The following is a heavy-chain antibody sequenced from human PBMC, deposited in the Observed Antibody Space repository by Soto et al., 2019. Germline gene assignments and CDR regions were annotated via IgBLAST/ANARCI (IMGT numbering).Heavy chain of an antibody. CDR3: ARHRGGVIVSNYWFFDL. CDR2: IYYSGNT. J-gene: IGHJ2*01. Sequence: QVQLQESGPGLVKPSETLSLTCTVSGGSINSYYWSWIRQPPGKGLEWLGYIYYSGNTNYNPSLMSRVTISVDAAKNQFSLKLSSVTAADTAVYYCARHRGGVIVSNYWFFDLWGRGALVTVSS. CDR1: GGSINSYY. V-gene: IGHV4-59*08. D-gene: IGHD3-16*02.